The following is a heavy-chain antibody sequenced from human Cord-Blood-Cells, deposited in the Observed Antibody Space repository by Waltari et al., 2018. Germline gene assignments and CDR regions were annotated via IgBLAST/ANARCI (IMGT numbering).Heavy chain of an antibody. J-gene: IGHJ6*02. CDR3: ARVVVVTAIPCYYYGMDV. CDR1: GGTFRSYA. V-gene: IGHV1-69*06. Sequence: VQLVQSGAEVKKPGSSVKVSCKASGGTFRSYAISWVRQAPGQGLEWMGGLSPIFGTANYAQKFQGRVTITADKSTSTAYMELSSLRSEDTAVYYCARVVVVTAIPCYYYGMDVWGQGTTVTVSS. D-gene: IGHD2-21*02. CDR2: LSPIFGTA.